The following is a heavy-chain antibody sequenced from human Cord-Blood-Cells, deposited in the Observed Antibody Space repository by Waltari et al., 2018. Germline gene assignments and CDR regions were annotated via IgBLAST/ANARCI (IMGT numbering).Heavy chain of an antibody. CDR3: ARAGGRGENYYFDY. CDR1: GGTSSSYA. J-gene: IGHJ4*02. Sequence: QVQLVQSGAEVKKPGSSVKVSCKASGGTSSSYAISSVLQAPGQGLEWMGRIIPILGIANYAQKFQGRVTITADKSTSTAYMELSSLRSEDTAVYYCARAGGRGENYYFDYWGQGTLVTVSS. D-gene: IGHD3-10*01. CDR2: IIPILGIA. V-gene: IGHV1-69*09.